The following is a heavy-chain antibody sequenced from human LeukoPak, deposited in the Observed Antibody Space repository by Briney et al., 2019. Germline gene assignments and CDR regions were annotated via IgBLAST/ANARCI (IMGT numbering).Heavy chain of an antibody. Sequence: GGSLRLSCAASGFTFSSYWMSWVRQAPGKGLEWVANIKQDGSEKYYVDSVKGRFTISRDNAKNSLYLQMNSLRAEDTAVYYCARDSQYYDILTGYSLFDYWGQGTLVTVSS. V-gene: IGHV3-7*01. D-gene: IGHD3-9*01. CDR2: IKQDGSEK. CDR1: GFTFSSYW. J-gene: IGHJ4*02. CDR3: ARDSQYYDILTGYSLFDY.